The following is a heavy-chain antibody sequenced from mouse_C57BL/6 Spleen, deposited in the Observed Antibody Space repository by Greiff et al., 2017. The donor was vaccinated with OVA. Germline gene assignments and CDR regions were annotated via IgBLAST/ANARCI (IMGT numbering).Heavy chain of an antibody. D-gene: IGHD1-1*01. Sequence: QVQLQQPGAELVKPGASVKLSCKASGYTFTSYWMQWVKQRPGQGLEWIGEIDPSDSYTNYNQKFKGKATLTVDTSSSTAYMQLSSLTSEDSAFYYCARPSYGSILDYFDYWGQGTTLTVSS. J-gene: IGHJ2*01. CDR3: ARPSYGSILDYFDY. V-gene: IGHV1-50*01. CDR2: IDPSDSYT. CDR1: GYTFTSYW.